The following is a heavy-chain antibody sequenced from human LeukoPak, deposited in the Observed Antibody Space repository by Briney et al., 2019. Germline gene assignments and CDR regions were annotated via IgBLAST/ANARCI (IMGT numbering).Heavy chain of an antibody. CDR2: NYPGDSDT. CDR3: ARHRMVRGVINYFDY. D-gene: IGHD3-10*01. J-gene: IGHJ4*02. V-gene: IGHV5-51*01. Sequence: GESLKISCKGSGYSFTSYWIGWVRQMPGKRLERMGINYPGDSDTRYSPSFQGQVTISADKSISTAYLQWSSLKASDTAMYYCARHRMVRGVINYFDYWGQGTLVTVSS. CDR1: GYSFTSYW.